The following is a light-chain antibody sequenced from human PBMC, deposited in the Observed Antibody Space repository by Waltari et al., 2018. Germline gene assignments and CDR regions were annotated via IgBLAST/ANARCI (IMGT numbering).Light chain of an antibody. CDR1: SSDVGGYNL. V-gene: IGLV2-14*03. J-gene: IGLJ1*01. CDR3: SSYTSTNTYV. Sequence: QSALTQPASVSGSPAQSITISCTGTSSDVGGYNLVSWYQQHPGKAPNLLINDVSKRPSGVSNRFSGSKSGNTASLTISGLQAEDEADYYCSSYTSTNTYVVGTGTEVTVL. CDR2: DVS.